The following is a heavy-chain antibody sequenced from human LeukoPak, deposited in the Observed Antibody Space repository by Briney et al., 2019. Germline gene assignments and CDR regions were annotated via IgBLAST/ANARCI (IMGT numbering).Heavy chain of an antibody. Sequence: PGGSLRLSCSASGFTFSSYAMHWVRQAPGKGLEYVSAISSNGGSTYYAGSVKGRFTISRDNSKNTLYLQMSSLRPEDTAVYYCVKGIVVVTARAFDYWGQGTLVTVSS. CDR2: ISSNGGST. J-gene: IGHJ4*02. CDR1: GFTFSSYA. CDR3: VKGIVVVTARAFDY. D-gene: IGHD2-21*02. V-gene: IGHV3-64D*06.